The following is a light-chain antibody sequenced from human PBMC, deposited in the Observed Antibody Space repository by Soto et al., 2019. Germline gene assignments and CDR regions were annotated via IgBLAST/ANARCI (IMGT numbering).Light chain of an antibody. CDR3: QVWDTSLGDAGV. J-gene: IGLJ3*02. Sequence: SYELTQPPSVSVAPGQTATITCGGDRVNRQGVHWYQQKTGQAPVPVVFDNTDRPSGIPERFSGSRAGNTATLTISRVEDGDEAEYYCQVWDTSLGDAGVFGGGTKLTVL. CDR2: DNT. CDR1: RVNRQG. V-gene: IGLV3-21*02.